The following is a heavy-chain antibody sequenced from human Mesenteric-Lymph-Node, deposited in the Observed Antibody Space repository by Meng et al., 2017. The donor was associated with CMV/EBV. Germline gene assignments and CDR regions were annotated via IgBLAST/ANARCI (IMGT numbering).Heavy chain of an antibody. CDR3: AKDVESDFWSGYWSYYYYGMDV. D-gene: IGHD3-3*01. J-gene: IGHJ6*02. V-gene: IGHV3-23*01. CDR2: VSGSGGST. CDR1: GFTFSSYA. Sequence: GGSLSLSCAASGFTFSSYAMSWVRQAPGPGLEWVSSVSGSGGSTYYADSVKGRFTICRDNSKNTLYLQMNSLRPEDTAVYYCAKDVESDFWSGYWSYYYYGMDVWGQGTTVTVSS.